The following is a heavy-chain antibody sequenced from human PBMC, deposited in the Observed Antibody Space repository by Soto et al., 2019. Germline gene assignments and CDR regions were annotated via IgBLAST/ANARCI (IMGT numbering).Heavy chain of an antibody. V-gene: IGHV1-18*01. CDR1: GYTFTSYG. D-gene: IGHD5-18*01. CDR2: MSAYNGNT. J-gene: IGHJ4*02. CDR3: ARGTRQIWSRNGFDY. Sequence: ASVKVSCKASGYTFTSYGISWVRQAPGQGLEWMGWMSAYNGNTNYAQKLQGRVTMTTDTSTSTAYMELRSLRSDDTAVYYCARGTRQIWSRNGFDYWGQGTLVTVSS.